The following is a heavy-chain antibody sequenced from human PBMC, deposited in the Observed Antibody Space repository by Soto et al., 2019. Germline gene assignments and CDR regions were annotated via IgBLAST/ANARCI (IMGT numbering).Heavy chain of an antibody. Sequence: SETLSLTCPFHGPSIRSSSYYWGWIRKPPGKGLEWIGSIYYSGSTYYNPSLKSRFTISVDTSKNQFSLKLSSVTAADTAVYYCARQGDVMAVYAISYYYYMDVWGKGTTVS. V-gene: IGHV4-39*01. CDR3: ARQGDVMAVYAISYYYYMDV. D-gene: IGHD2-8*02. CDR1: GPSIRSSSYY. CDR2: IYYSGST. J-gene: IGHJ6*03.